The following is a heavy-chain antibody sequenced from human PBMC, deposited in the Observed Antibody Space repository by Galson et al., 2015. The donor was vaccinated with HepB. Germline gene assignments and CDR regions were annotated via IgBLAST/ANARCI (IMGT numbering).Heavy chain of an antibody. CDR2: IYSGGST. CDR3: ARDIFGNGAFDI. V-gene: IGHV3-53*04. CDR1: EFDLRSHY. Sequence: SLRLSCAASEFDLRSHYISWVRQAPGKGLEWVSVIYSGGSTYFADSVKGRFTISRHNSENTLYLQMNSLKIEDTAVYYCARDIFGNGAFDIWGQGTILTVSS. J-gene: IGHJ3*02. D-gene: IGHD3-3*02.